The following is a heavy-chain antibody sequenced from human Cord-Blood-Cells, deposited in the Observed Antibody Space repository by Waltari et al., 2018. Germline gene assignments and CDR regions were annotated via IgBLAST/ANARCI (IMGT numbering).Heavy chain of an antibody. V-gene: IGHV1-2*02. CDR3: ASAVSYSSSSPLGY. D-gene: IGHD6-6*01. J-gene: IGHJ4*02. CDR2: INPSRGGT. Sequence: QVQLVQSGAEVKKPGASVKVSCKASGYTVNGYYMHWVRQAPGQGLEWMGWINPSRGGTNDAQKFQGTVTMTRDTAISTAYMELSRLRSDDAAAYYCASAVSYSSSSPLGYWGQGTLVTVS. CDR1: GYTVNGYY.